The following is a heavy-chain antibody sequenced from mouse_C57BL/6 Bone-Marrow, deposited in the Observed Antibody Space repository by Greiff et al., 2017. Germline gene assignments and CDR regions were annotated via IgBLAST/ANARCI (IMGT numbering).Heavy chain of an antibody. Sequence: QVQLQQSGAELVKPGASVKLSCKASGYTFNSYWMHWVKQRPGQGLEWLGRIHPDSGNTDYTKKFKSKATLTVDKSSSTAYLQLSSLTSEDSAVYYCARGDLFAYWGQGTVVTVSA. CDR1: GYTFNSYW. V-gene: IGHV1-64*01. CDR2: IHPDSGNT. J-gene: IGHJ3*01. CDR3: ARGDLFAY.